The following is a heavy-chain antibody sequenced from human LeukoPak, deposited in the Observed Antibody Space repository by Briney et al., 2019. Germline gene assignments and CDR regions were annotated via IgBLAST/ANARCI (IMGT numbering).Heavy chain of an antibody. CDR3: ARDLGWLQSDY. CDR2: IKKDGSEQ. D-gene: IGHD5-24*01. Sequence: GGSLRLSCVASGFSFSDHWMNWFRQAPGKGLEWVAAIKKDGSEQYYVDSMKGRLTISSDNAKNSVYLQIHNLRAEDTAVYYCARDLGWLQSDYWGQGTLVTVSS. V-gene: IGHV3-7*01. J-gene: IGHJ4*02. CDR1: GFSFSDHW.